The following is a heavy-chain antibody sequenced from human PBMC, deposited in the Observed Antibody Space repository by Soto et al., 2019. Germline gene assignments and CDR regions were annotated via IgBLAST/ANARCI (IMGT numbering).Heavy chain of an antibody. V-gene: IGHV1-18*01. CDR1: GYTFTSYD. CDR3: AGEFRVAATRWWFDP. Sequence: QVQLVQSGVEVKKPGASVKVSCKASGYTFTSYDISWVRQAPGQGLEWMGWISTYNGNPNYAQKHQGRVTMTTDTSTSTAYMGQRSLRSQDTAVYSCAGEFRVAATRWWFDPWGQGTLVTVSS. J-gene: IGHJ5*02. CDR2: ISTYNGNP. D-gene: IGHD2-15*01.